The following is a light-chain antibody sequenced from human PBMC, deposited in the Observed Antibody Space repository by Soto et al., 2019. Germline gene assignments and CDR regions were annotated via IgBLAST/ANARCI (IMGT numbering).Light chain of an antibody. Sequence: QSVLTQPPSVSGAPGQRVTISCTGSSSNIGAGYDVHWYQQLPGTAPKLLIYGNSNRPSGVPDRFSGSKSGTSASLAITGLQAEDEADYYQHSYDSRRHVVFGGGTKLTVL. CDR1: SSNIGAGYD. J-gene: IGLJ2*01. V-gene: IGLV1-40*01. CDR2: GNS. CDR3: HSYDSRRHVV.